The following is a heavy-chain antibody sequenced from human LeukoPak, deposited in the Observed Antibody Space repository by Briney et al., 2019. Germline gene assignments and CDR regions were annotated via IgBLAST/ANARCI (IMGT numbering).Heavy chain of an antibody. D-gene: IGHD3-3*01. CDR2: FDPEDGET. CDR3: ATKGLTIFGVAIPDY. V-gene: IGHV1-24*01. J-gene: IGHJ4*02. Sequence: ASVKVSCKVSGYTLTELSMHWVRQAPGKGLEWMGGFDPEDGETIYAQKFQGRVTMTEDTSTDTAYMELSSLRSEDTAVYYCATKGLTIFGVAIPDYWGQGTLVTVSS. CDR1: GYTLTELS.